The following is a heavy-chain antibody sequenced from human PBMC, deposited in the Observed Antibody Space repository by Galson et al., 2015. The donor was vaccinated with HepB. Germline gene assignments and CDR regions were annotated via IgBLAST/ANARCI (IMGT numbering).Heavy chain of an antibody. V-gene: IGHV4-59*08. CDR1: GGSISGYY. CDR2: IYFSGST. CDR3: VRQKGSMMPFDF. J-gene: IGHJ4*02. D-gene: IGHD3-16*01. Sequence: ETLSLTCTVSGGSISGYYWSWIRQPPGKGLEWIGNIYFSGSTNYNPSLKSRITLSVDTSKNQFSLKLNSLTAAETAVYYCVRQKGSMMPFDFWGRGTLVTVSS.